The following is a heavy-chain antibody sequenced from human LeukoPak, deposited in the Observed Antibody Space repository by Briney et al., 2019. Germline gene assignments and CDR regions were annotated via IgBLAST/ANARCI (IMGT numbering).Heavy chain of an antibody. J-gene: IGHJ4*02. V-gene: IGHV1-2*02. D-gene: IGHD1-26*01. CDR1: GYTFTGYY. Sequence: ASVKVSCKASGYTFTGYYMHWERQAPGQGLEWMGWINPNSGGTNYAQKFPGRVTMTRDTSISTAYMELSRLRSDDKAVYYCGRDGSGSRGYFDYWGQGTLVTVSS. CDR3: GRDGSGSRGYFDY. CDR2: INPNSGGT.